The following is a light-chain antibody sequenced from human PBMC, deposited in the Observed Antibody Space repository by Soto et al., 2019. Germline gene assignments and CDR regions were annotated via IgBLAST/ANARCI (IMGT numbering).Light chain of an antibody. CDR2: KVS. V-gene: IGKV2-30*01. Sequence: DVVMTQSPLSLPVTLGQPASISCRSSQSLVYSDGNTYLSWFQQRPGQSPRRLIYKVSNRDSGVPDRFSGSGSGTDFTLTISRVEAEYVGVYYCMQGTHWPRTFGQGTKVEIK. CDR3: MQGTHWPRT. J-gene: IGKJ1*01. CDR1: QSLVYSDGNTY.